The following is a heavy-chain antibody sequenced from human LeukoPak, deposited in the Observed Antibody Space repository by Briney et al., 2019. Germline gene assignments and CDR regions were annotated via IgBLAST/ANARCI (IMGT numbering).Heavy chain of an antibody. Sequence: SETLSLTCAAYGGSFSGYYGSWFGKPPGKGLGWIGEINHSGSTNYNPSLKSRVTISVDTSKNQFSLKLSSVTAADTAVYYCARKGYEAAFDIWGQGTMVTVSS. CDR2: INHSGST. CDR1: GGSFSGYY. J-gene: IGHJ3*02. D-gene: IGHD5-12*01. V-gene: IGHV4-34*01. CDR3: ARKGYEAAFDI.